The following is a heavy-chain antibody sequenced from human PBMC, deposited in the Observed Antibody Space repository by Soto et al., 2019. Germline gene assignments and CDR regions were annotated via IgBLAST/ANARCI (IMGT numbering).Heavy chain of an antibody. J-gene: IGHJ4*01. Sequence: PSETLDLTCAVSGGSISSGGYSWSWIRQPPGKGLEWIGYIYHSGSTYYNPSLKSRVTISVDTSKNQFSLSLDSVTAADTAVYFCARAHAPTLPFDSWGQGTLVTVSS. V-gene: IGHV4-30-2*01. CDR3: ARAHAPTLPFDS. CDR1: GGSISSGGYS. D-gene: IGHD2-15*01. CDR2: IYHSGST.